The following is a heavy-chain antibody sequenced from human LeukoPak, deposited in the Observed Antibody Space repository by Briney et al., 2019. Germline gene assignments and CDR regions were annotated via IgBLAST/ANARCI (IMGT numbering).Heavy chain of an antibody. CDR3: ARDSWGDGYNYYWFDP. V-gene: IGHV4-59*01. CDR1: GGSISSYY. Sequence: PSETLSLTCTVPGGSISSYYWSWIRQPPGKGLEWIGYIYYSGTTNYNPSLKSRVTISVGTSKNQFSLKLSSVTAADTAVYYCARDSWGDGYNYYWFDPWGQGTLVTVSS. D-gene: IGHD5-24*01. CDR2: IYYSGTT. J-gene: IGHJ5*02.